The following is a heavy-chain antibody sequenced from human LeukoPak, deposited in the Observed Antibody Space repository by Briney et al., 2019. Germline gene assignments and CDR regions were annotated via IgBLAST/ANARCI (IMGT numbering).Heavy chain of an antibody. J-gene: IGHJ4*02. Sequence: SVKVSCKASGGTFSSYAISWVRQAPGQGLEWMGGIIPIFGTANYAQKLQGRVTMTTDTSTSTAYMELRSLRSDDTAVYYCARGDGIAVAGTLDYWGQGTLVTVSS. CDR3: ARGDGIAVAGTLDY. D-gene: IGHD6-19*01. V-gene: IGHV1-69*05. CDR2: IIPIFGTA. CDR1: GGTFSSYA.